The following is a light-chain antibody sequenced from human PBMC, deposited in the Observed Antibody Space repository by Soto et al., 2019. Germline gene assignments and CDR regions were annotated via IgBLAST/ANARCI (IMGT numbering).Light chain of an antibody. Sequence: EIVMTQSPANLSVSPGERATLSCRDSQSLSSNLAWYQQKPGQGPRLLIYGASTRATGIPARFSGSGSGTEFTLTISSLQSEDFAVYYCQQYNKWPPYTFGPGTKVEIK. J-gene: IGKJ2*01. V-gene: IGKV3-15*01. CDR2: GAS. CDR3: QQYNKWPPYT. CDR1: QSLSSN.